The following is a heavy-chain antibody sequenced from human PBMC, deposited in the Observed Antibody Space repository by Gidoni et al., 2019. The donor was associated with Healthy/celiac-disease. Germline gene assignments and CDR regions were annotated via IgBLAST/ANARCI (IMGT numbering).Heavy chain of an antibody. Sequence: EVQLVESGGGLVKPGGSLRLSCAASGFTFSSYSMNWVRQAPGKGLEWVSSISSSSSYIYYADSVKGRFTISRDNAKNSLYLQMNSLRAEDTAVYYCARDIGDSSSPSSNTAPYMDVWGKGTTVTVSS. CDR2: ISSSSSYI. CDR1: GFTFSSYS. V-gene: IGHV3-21*01. J-gene: IGHJ6*03. CDR3: ARDIGDSSSPSSNTAPYMDV. D-gene: IGHD6-13*01.